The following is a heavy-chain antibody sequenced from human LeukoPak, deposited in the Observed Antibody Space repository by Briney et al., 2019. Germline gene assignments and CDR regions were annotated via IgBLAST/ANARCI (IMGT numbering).Heavy chain of an antibody. V-gene: IGHV4-39*07. CDR2: FYYTGST. CDR1: GGSISSSTYY. Sequence: SETLSLTCTVSGGSISSSTYYWGWIRQPPGKGLEWIGNFYYTGSTYYNPSLKSRVTISVDTSKNQFSLKLSSVTAADTAVYYCARGDYYDSSGRFDYWGQGTLVTVSS. CDR3: ARGDYYDSSGRFDY. J-gene: IGHJ4*02. D-gene: IGHD3-22*01.